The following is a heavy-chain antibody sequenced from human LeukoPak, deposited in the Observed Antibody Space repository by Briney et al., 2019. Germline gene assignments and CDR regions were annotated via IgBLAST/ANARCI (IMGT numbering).Heavy chain of an antibody. V-gene: IGHV2-5*02. CDR2: IYWDDDK. CDR1: GFSLSTSGVG. D-gene: IGHD3-10*01. J-gene: IGHJ4*02. CDR3: AHSPGGYYGSGSYLDY. Sequence: SGPTLVNPTPTLTMTCTFSGFSLSTSGVGVGWIRQPPGKALEWLALIYWDDDKRCSPSLKSRLTITKDTSKNQVVLTMTNMDPVDTATYYCAHSPGGYYGSGSYLDYWGQGTLVTVSS.